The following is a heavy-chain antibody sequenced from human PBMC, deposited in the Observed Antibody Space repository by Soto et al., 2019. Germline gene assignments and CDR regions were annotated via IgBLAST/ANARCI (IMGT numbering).Heavy chain of an antibody. V-gene: IGHV4-34*01. D-gene: IGHD2-8*01. Sequence: SETLSLTCAVYGGSFSGYYWSWIRQPPGKGLEWIGEINHSGSTNYNPSLKSRVTISVDTSKNQFSLKLSSVTAADTAVYYCARTKRDLDYWGQGTLVTVSS. CDR3: ARTKRDLDY. CDR1: GGSFSGYY. J-gene: IGHJ4*02. CDR2: INHSGST.